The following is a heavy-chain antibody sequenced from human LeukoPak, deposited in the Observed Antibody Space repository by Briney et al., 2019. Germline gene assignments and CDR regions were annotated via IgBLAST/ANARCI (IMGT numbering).Heavy chain of an antibody. CDR2: ISSGGSTI. V-gene: IGHV3-11*04. D-gene: IGHD3-22*01. CDR1: GFTFSDYY. CDR3: ARDTYYYDSSGYYYPGGSDC. Sequence: GGSLRPSCAASGFTFSDYYMSWIRQAPGKGLEWVSYISSGGSTIYYADSVKGRFTISRDNAKNSLYLQMNSLRAEDTAVYYCARDTYYYDSSGYYYPGGSDCWGQGTMVTVSS. J-gene: IGHJ4*02.